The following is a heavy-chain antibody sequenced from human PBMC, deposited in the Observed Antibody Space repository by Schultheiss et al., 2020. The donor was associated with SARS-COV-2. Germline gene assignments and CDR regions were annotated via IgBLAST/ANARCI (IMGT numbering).Heavy chain of an antibody. J-gene: IGHJ4*02. V-gene: IGHV1-69*13. D-gene: IGHD4-17*01. CDR2: IIPIIGTA. CDR3: ARFRGDYGSGDDF. Sequence: PVKVSCKASGGTFSSDEISWVRQAPGQGFEWMGGIIPIIGTANYAQNFQDRVTITADEFTYTAYMEVHSLLSDDTAVYYCARFRGDYGSGDDFWGQGTLVTVSS. CDR1: GGTFSSDE.